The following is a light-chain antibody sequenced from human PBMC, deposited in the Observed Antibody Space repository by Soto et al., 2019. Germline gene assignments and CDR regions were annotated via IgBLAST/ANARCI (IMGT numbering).Light chain of an antibody. CDR3: SSYTSSSTYV. Sequence: QSVLTQPASVSGSPGQSITISCTGTSSVVGGYNYVSWYQQHPGKAPKLMIYDVSSRPSGVSDRFSSSKSGNTASLTISGLQAEGEADYYCSSYTSSSTYVFGTGTKVTVL. CDR2: DVS. V-gene: IGLV2-14*01. CDR1: SSVVGGYNY. J-gene: IGLJ1*01.